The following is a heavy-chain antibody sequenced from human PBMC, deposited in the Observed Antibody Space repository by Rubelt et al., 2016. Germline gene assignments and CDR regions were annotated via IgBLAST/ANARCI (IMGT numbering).Heavy chain of an antibody. Sequence: EWVSSISGSGGSTNYADSVKGRFTISRDNSKNTLYLQMNSLRAEDTAVYYCAKDRQYYFDYWGQGTLVTVSS. V-gene: IGHV3-23*01. J-gene: IGHJ4*02. CDR3: AKDRQYYFDY. CDR2: ISGSGGST. D-gene: IGHD6-19*01.